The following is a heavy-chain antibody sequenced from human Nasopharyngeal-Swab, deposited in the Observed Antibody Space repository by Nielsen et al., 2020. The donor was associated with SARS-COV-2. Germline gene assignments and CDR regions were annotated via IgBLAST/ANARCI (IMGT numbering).Heavy chain of an antibody. CDR1: GFTFSSYA. CDR3: ARVKDERTVGSGFDY. V-gene: IGHV3-23*01. Sequence: GGSLRLSCTASGFTFSSYAMSWVRQAPGKGLEWVSEISGSGGSTYYAESVKGRFTISRDNSKNTLYLQMDSLRGDDTAVYYCARVKDERTVGSGFDYWGQGTLVTVSS. J-gene: IGHJ4*02. CDR2: ISGSGGST. D-gene: IGHD4-23*01.